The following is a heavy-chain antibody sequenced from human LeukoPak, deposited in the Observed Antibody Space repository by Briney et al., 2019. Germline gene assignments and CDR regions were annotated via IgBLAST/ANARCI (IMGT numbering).Heavy chain of an antibody. CDR1: GFTFGDYA. CDR3: TRDGLGYCSGGSCGSAEYFQH. Sequence: GRSLRLSCTASGFTFGDYAMSWFRQAPGKGLEWVGFIRSKAYGGTTEHAASVKGRFTISRDDSKSIAYLQMNSLKTEDTAVYYCTRDGLGYCSGGSCGSAEYFQHWGQGTLVTVSS. CDR2: IRSKAYGGTT. J-gene: IGHJ1*01. D-gene: IGHD2-15*01. V-gene: IGHV3-49*03.